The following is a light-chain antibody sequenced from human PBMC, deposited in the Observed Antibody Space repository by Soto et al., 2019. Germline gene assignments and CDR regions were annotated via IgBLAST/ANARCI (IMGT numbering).Light chain of an antibody. CDR3: QQYDNSPPYS. V-gene: IGKV3-20*01. Sequence: EIVLTQSPGTLSLSPGERATLSCRASQSVSRSDLAWYQQKPGQAPRLLIYGASSRATGIADRFSGSGSGTDITLTSSRLEPDDFVVYYGQQYDNSPPYSFGQGTKLEIK. CDR2: GAS. CDR1: QSVSRSD. J-gene: IGKJ2*03.